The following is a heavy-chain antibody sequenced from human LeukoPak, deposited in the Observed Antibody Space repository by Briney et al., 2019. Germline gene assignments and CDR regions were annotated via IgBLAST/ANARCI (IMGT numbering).Heavy chain of an antibody. D-gene: IGHD4-17*01. CDR2: IIPIFGTA. CDR1: GGTFSSYA. J-gene: IGHJ4*02. Sequence: SVKVSCKASGGTFSSYAISWVRQAPGQGLEWMGRIIPIFGTANYAQKFQGRVTITTDESTSTAYRELSSLRSEDTAVYYCAREWVIDYGDYDVYHYFDYWGQGTLVTVSS. CDR3: AREWVIDYGDYDVYHYFDY. V-gene: IGHV1-69*05.